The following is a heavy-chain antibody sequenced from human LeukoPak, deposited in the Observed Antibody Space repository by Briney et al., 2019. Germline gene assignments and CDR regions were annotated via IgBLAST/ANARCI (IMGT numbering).Heavy chain of an antibody. CDR3: ARTVSGYPPSAEYFQH. CDR2: IYYSGST. Sequence: TETLSLTCTVSGGSISSSSHYWGWIRQPPGKGLEWIGSIYYSGSTYYNPSLKSRVTISVDTSKNQFSLKLSSVTAADTAVYYCARTVSGYPPSAEYFQHWGQGTLVTVSS. V-gene: IGHV4-39*01. D-gene: IGHD3-22*01. J-gene: IGHJ1*01. CDR1: GGSISSSSHY.